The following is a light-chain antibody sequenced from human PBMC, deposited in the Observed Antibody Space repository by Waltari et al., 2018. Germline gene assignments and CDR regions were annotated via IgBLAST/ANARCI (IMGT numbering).Light chain of an antibody. CDR3: QQYYDRPPWT. J-gene: IGKJ1*01. Sequence: RVMTQSPAILSVSPGERVTLSCRASQSIRSSLAWYQQRPGQAPRLLIYGASTRATGSPARFSGSGSGTEFTLIISSLQSEDSATYYCQQYYDRPPWTFGQGTKVEIK. CDR1: QSIRSS. CDR2: GAS. V-gene: IGKV3-15*01.